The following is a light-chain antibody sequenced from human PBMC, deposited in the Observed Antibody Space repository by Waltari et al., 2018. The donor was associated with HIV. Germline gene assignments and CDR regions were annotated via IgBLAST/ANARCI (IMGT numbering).Light chain of an antibody. Sequence: QSVLTQPPSASGTPGKRVTISCSGSRSNIGSNTANWYQQLPGTAPKLLIYSNYHRPSGVPDRFSGSKSGTSASLAISGLQSEDEADYYCATWDDSLNGRVFGGGTKLTVL. CDR1: RSNIGSNT. J-gene: IGLJ3*02. CDR3: ATWDDSLNGRV. CDR2: SNY. V-gene: IGLV1-44*01.